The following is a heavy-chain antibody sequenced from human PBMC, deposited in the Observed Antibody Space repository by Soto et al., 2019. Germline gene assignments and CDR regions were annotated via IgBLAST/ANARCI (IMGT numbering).Heavy chain of an antibody. CDR2: ISAYNGNT. CDR1: GYTFTSYH. Sequence: QVKLVQSGAEVKKPGASVKVSCKASGYTFTSYHITWVRQAPGQGLEWMGWISAYNGNTNYAQKLPGRVTRTTDTSTSTAYMALRSLRSDATAVYYCAGDSPPPREWGQGTLVTVSS. CDR3: AGDSPPPRE. V-gene: IGHV1-18*01. J-gene: IGHJ4*02.